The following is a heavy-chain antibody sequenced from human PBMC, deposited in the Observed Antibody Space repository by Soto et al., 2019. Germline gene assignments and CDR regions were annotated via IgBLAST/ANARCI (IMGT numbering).Heavy chain of an antibody. CDR2: ISYDGSNK. V-gene: IGHV3-30-3*01. D-gene: IGHD6-19*01. CDR3: AREGIPPGIAVACFDY. Sequence: VQLVASGGGVVQPGRSLRLSCAASGFTFSSYAMHWVRQAPGKGLEWVAVISYDGSNKYYADSVKGRFTISRDNSKNTLYLQMNSLRAEDTAVYYCAREGIPPGIAVACFDYWGQGTLVTVSS. J-gene: IGHJ4*02. CDR1: GFTFSSYA.